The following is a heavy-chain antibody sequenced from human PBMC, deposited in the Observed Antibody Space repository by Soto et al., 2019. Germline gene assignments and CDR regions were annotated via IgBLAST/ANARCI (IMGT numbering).Heavy chain of an antibody. Sequence: QVQLVQSGAEVKKPGASVKVSCKASGYTFTSYDNNWVRQATGQGLEWMGWMNPNSGNTGYAQKFQGRVTMTRNTSISTAYMELSSLRSEDTAVFYCARGPLTPFYYYYMDVWGKGTTVTVSS. CDR1: GYTFTSYD. J-gene: IGHJ6*03. CDR2: MNPNSGNT. CDR3: ARGPLTPFYYYYMDV. V-gene: IGHV1-8*01. D-gene: IGHD7-27*01.